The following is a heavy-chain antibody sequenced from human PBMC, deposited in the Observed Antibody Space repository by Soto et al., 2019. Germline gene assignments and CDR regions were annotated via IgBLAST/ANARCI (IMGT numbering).Heavy chain of an antibody. D-gene: IGHD6-13*01. J-gene: IGHJ5*02. CDR2: IIPIFGTA. Sequence: ASVKVYCKASGGTFSSYAISWVRQAPGQGLEWMGGIIPIFGTANYAQKFQGRVTITADKSTSTAYMELSSLRSEDTAVYYCARAQGQQLVRDHWFDPWGQGTLVTVSS. V-gene: IGHV1-69*06. CDR1: GGTFSSYA. CDR3: ARAQGQQLVRDHWFDP.